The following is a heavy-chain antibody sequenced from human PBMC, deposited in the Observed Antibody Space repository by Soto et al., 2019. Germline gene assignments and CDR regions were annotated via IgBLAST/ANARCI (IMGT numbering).Heavy chain of an antibody. CDR1: GGTFSSYA. CDR3: ARSQGSSTSLEIYYYYYYGMDV. J-gene: IGHJ6*02. D-gene: IGHD2-2*01. Sequence: QVQLVQSGAEVKKPGSSVKVSCKASGGTFSSYAISWVRQAPGQGLEWMGGIIPISDTTNYAQKFQGRVTITADESTSTAYMELSSLRSEDMAVYSCARSQGSSTSLEIYYYYYYGMDVWGQGTTVTVSS. V-gene: IGHV1-69*01. CDR2: IIPISDTT.